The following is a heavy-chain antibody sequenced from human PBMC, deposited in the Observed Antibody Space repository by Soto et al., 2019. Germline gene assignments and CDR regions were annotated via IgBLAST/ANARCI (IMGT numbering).Heavy chain of an antibody. J-gene: IGHJ4*02. CDR2: IYYSGST. D-gene: IGHD1-1*01. CDR3: ARRYGYSFDY. CDR1: GGSISSYY. V-gene: IGHV4-59*08. Sequence: QVQLQESGPGLVKPSETLSLTCTVSGGSISSYYWSWIWQPPGKGLEWIGYIYYSGSTNYNPSLKGRVTISVDTSKNPFSLKLSSVTAADPAVYSCARRYGYSFDYWGQGTLVTVSS.